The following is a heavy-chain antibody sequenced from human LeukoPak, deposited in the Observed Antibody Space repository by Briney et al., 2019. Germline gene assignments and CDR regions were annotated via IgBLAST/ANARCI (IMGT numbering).Heavy chain of an antibody. J-gene: IGHJ4*02. CDR2: INPSGGST. CDR3: ARLTSGD. Sequence: ASVKVSCKASGGTFSSYAISWVRQAPGQGLEWMGIINPSGGSTSYAQKFQGRVTMTRDTSTSTVYMELSSLRSEDTAVYYCARLTSGDWGQGTLVTVSS. CDR1: GGTFSSYA. V-gene: IGHV1-46*01. D-gene: IGHD1-14*01.